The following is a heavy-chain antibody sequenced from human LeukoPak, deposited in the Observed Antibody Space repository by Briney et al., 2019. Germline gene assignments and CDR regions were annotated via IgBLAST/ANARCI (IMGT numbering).Heavy chain of an antibody. CDR2: IYYSGDT. Sequence: SETLSLTCTVSGGSISSGTYYWDWIRQPPGKGLEWIGSIYYSGDTYYNPSLKSRVTISVDTSKNQFSLKLSSVTAADTALYYCARHLSRYDFWSGYYDAFDIWGQGTMVTVSS. CDR1: GGSISSGTYY. J-gene: IGHJ3*02. D-gene: IGHD3-3*01. CDR3: ARHLSRYDFWSGYYDAFDI. V-gene: IGHV4-39*01.